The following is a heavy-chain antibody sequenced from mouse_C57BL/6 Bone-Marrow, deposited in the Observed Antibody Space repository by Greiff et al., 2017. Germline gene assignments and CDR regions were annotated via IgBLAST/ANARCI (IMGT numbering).Heavy chain of an antibody. CDR3: STPDGYYVAWFAY. J-gene: IGHJ3*01. Sequence: QVQLQQPGAELVKPGASVKLSCKASGYTFTGYWMHWVKQRHGQGLEWIGMIHPNSGRTTYNEKFKSKATLTVDKSSSTAYMQRSSLTAEYSAFYYCSTPDGYYVAWFAYWGQGTLVTVSA. D-gene: IGHD2-3*01. V-gene: IGHV1-64*01. CDR1: GYTFTGYW. CDR2: IHPNSGRT.